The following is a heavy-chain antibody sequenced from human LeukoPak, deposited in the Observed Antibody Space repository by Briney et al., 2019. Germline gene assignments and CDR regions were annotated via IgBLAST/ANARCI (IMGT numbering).Heavy chain of an antibody. V-gene: IGHV4-34*01. CDR2: INHSGST. CDR1: GFTFSSYW. Sequence: GSLRLSCAASGFTFSSYWMSWVRQPPGKGLEWIGEINHSGSTNYNPSLKSRVTISVDTSKNQFSLKLSSVTAADTAVYYCARGPAAAAGILGLYYYYYGMDVWGQGTTVTVSS. D-gene: IGHD6-13*01. CDR3: ARGPAAAAGILGLYYYYYGMDV. J-gene: IGHJ6*02.